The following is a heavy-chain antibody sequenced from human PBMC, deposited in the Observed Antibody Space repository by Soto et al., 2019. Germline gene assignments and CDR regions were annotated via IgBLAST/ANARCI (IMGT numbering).Heavy chain of an antibody. CDR3: ARGRGFGCGWNDYFDY. CDR1: VFTFSDFA. V-gene: IGHV3-30*04. J-gene: IGHJ4*02. Sequence: QVQLVESGGGVVQPGRSLRLSCAASVFTFSDFAMYWVRQAPGKGLEWVAVISYDATRQHYAHAVEGRFIISRDWNTLYLQLNSLRPDDTAVYYCARGRGFGCGWNDYFDYWGQGTLVTVSS. D-gene: IGHD6-19*01. CDR2: ISYDATRQ.